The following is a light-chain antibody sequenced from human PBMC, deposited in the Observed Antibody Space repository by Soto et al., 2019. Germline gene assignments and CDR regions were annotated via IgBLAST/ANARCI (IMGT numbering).Light chain of an antibody. V-gene: IGKV3-11*01. Sequence: EIVLTQSPGTLSLSPGERATLSCRASQSVSSYLAWYQQKPGQAPRLLIYDASNRATGIPARFSGSGSGTDFTLTISSLEPEDFAVYYCQQRSKWLTFGGGTKVDI. CDR2: DAS. CDR3: QQRSKWLT. CDR1: QSVSSY. J-gene: IGKJ4*01.